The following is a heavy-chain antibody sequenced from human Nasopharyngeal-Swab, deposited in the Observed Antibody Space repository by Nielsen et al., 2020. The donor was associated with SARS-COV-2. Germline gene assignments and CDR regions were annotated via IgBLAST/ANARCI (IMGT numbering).Heavy chain of an antibody. CDR3: ARERTVTTAGDAFDI. CDR2: INPSGGST. V-gene: IGHV1-46*01. Sequence: ASVKVSCKASGYTFTSYYMHWVRQAPGQGLEWMGIINPSGGSTSYAQKFQGRVTMTRDTSTSTVYMELSSLRSEDTAVYYCARERTVTTAGDAFDIWGQGTVVTVSS. J-gene: IGHJ3*02. CDR1: GYTFTSYY. D-gene: IGHD4-17*01.